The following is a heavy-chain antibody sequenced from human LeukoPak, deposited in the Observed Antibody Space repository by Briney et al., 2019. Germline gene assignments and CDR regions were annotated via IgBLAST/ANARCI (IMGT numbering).Heavy chain of an antibody. CDR1: GASFSGFH. Sequence: KASETLSLTCAVYGASFSGFHWSWIRQPPGKGLEWIGKIDHSGRTNYNPSLKSRVTISVDTSKNQFSLKLSSVTAADTAVYYCARQLRYYYDSSGYYFDYWGQGTLVTVSS. CDR2: IDHSGRT. J-gene: IGHJ4*02. D-gene: IGHD3-22*01. V-gene: IGHV4-34*01. CDR3: ARQLRYYYDSSGYYFDY.